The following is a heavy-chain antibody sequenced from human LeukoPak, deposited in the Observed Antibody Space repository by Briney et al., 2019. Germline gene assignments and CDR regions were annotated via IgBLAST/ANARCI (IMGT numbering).Heavy chain of an antibody. CDR3: ARTPPHYDFWSGYYDY. V-gene: IGHV4-61*01. Sequence: PSQTLSLTCTVSGGSISSGSYYWSWIRQPPGKGLEWIGYIYYSGSTNYNPSLKSRVTISVDTSKNQFSLKLSSVTAADTAVYYCARTPPHYDFWSGYYDYWGQGTLVTVSS. CDR2: IYYSGST. J-gene: IGHJ4*02. D-gene: IGHD3-3*01. CDR1: GGSISSGSYY.